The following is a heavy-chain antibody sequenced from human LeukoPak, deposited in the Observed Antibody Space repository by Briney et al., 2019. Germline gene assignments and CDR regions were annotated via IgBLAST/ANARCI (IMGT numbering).Heavy chain of an antibody. CDR3: ARRPWNSGWYFDY. V-gene: IGHV4-39*01. CDR2: IYYSGRT. CDR1: GGSISSSSYY. Sequence: SETLSLTCTVSGGSISSSSYYWGWIRQPPGKGLEWIGSIYYSGRTNYNPSLKSRVTISVDTSKNQFSLKLSSVTAADTAVYYCARRPWNSGWYFDYWGQGTLVTVSS. J-gene: IGHJ4*02. D-gene: IGHD6-25*01.